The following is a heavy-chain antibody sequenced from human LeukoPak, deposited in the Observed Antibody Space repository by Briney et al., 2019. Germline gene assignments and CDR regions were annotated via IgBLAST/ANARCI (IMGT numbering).Heavy chain of an antibody. V-gene: IGHV1-18*01. D-gene: IGHD1-26*01. Sequence: ASVKVSCKASAYTFTRYAISWMRQAPGQGLEWMGWISVYNGNTNYAQKLQGRVTMTTDTSTNTAYMELRSLRFDDTAVYYCARDLAGIVGVTAWFDPWGQGTLVTVSS. CDR3: ARDLAGIVGVTAWFDP. J-gene: IGHJ5*02. CDR2: ISVYNGNT. CDR1: AYTFTRYA.